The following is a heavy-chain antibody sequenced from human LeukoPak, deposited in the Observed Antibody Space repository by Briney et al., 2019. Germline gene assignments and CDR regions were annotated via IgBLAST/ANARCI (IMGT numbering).Heavy chain of an antibody. V-gene: IGHV4-39*07. CDR2: IYYSGST. Sequence: PSETLSLTCTVSGGSISSSSYYWGWIRQPPGKGLEWIGSIYYSGSTYYNPSLKSRVTISVDTSKNQFSLKLSSVTAADTAVYYCARDFGIAAADAFDIWGQGTMVTVSS. J-gene: IGHJ3*02. CDR3: ARDFGIAAADAFDI. D-gene: IGHD6-13*01. CDR1: GGSISSSSYY.